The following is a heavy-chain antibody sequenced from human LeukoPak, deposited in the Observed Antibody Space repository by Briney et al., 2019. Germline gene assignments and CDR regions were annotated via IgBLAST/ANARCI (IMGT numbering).Heavy chain of an antibody. Sequence: PSETLSLTCTVSGGSISSYYWHWIRQPPGKGLEWIGYLYYSGSTYYNPSLKSRVTISVDTSKNQFSLKLSSVTAADTAVYYCARERRRDSHLDYWGQGTLVTVSS. CDR2: LYYSGST. CDR1: GGSISSYY. D-gene: IGHD2-15*01. V-gene: IGHV4-59*12. J-gene: IGHJ4*02. CDR3: ARERRRDSHLDY.